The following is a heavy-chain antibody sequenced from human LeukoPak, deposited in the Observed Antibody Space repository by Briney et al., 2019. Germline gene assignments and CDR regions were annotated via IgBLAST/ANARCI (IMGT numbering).Heavy chain of an antibody. CDR1: GYTFTDYY. D-gene: IGHD3-22*01. CDR3: ARDKGIGVVTGRYVFDY. CDR2: INPNSGGT. J-gene: IGHJ4*02. V-gene: IGHV1-2*02. Sequence: ASVKVSCKASGYTFTDYYMHWVRQATGQGLEWMGWINPNSGGTNYAQKFQGRVIMTRDTSINTAYMELSRLGSDDTAVYYCARDKGIGVVTGRYVFDYEGQGTLATVSS.